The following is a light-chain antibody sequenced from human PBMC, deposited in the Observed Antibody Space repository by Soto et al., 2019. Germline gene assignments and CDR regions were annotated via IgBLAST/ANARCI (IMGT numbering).Light chain of an antibody. J-gene: IGKJ4*01. CDR2: GAS. Sequence: EIMLTQSPGTLSLSPGERATLSCRASQSVSSNSLAWYQQKPGQAPRLLIYGASSRATGIPDRFSGSGSGTDFALTISRLEPEDFAVYYCQQCGSTPLTFGGGTKVEIK. V-gene: IGKV3-20*01. CDR1: QSVSSNS. CDR3: QQCGSTPLT.